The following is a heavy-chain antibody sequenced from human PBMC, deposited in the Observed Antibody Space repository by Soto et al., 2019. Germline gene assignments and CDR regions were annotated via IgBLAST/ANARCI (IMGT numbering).Heavy chain of an antibody. CDR1: GGSFTGSA. D-gene: IGHD6-6*01. Sequence: QVQLVQSGAEVKKPGSSVKVSCKVSGGSFTGSAISWVRQAPGQGLEWMGGIIPIFGTTNYAQKFQGRVTITADESTRTAYMELSSLRSEDTALYCCARENSIASLSYYYGMDFWGQGTTVTVSS. CDR2: IIPIFGTT. CDR3: ARENSIASLSYYYGMDF. V-gene: IGHV1-69*01. J-gene: IGHJ6*02.